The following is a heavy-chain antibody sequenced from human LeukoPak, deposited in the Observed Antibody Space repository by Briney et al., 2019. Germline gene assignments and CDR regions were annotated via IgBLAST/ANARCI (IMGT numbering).Heavy chain of an antibody. CDR3: ARDLYFETSGYYYSDY. CDR1: GITVSSNY. J-gene: IGHJ4*02. Sequence: GGSLRLSCAASGITVSSNYMSWVRQAPGKGLEWVSVIYSGGTTYYADSVKGRFTISRDNSKNTLYLQMNSLRAEDTAVYYCARDLYFETSGYYYSDYWGQGTLVTVSS. D-gene: IGHD3-22*01. V-gene: IGHV3-53*01. CDR2: IYSGGTT.